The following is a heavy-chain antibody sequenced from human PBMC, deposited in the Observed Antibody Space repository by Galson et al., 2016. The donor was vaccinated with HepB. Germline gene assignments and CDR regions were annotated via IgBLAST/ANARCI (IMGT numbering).Heavy chain of an antibody. Sequence: ETLSLTCSVSGDSITSDTYYWGWVRQPPGKGLEWIGSIYYLGTTYYNPSLRSRVTISMDTSMNHFSLKLFSVTAADTALYYCARHGYSGTSAVNWFDPWGQGTLVTVSS. V-gene: IGHV4-39*01. D-gene: IGHD5-12*01. J-gene: IGHJ5*02. CDR1: GDSITSDTYY. CDR2: IYYLGTT. CDR3: ARHGYSGTSAVNWFDP.